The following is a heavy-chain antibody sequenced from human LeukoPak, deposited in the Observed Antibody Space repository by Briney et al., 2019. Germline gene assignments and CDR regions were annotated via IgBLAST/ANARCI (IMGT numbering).Heavy chain of an antibody. CDR3: ARDSGYDLRPTLDY. CDR1: GFTVSRNY. CDR2: IYSDGST. V-gene: IGHV3-53*01. J-gene: IGHJ4*02. D-gene: IGHD5-12*01. Sequence: GGSLRLSCAASGFTVSRNYMSWVRQAPGKGLEWVSVIYSDGSTYYADSVKGRFTISRDNSKNTLHLQMNSLRAEDTAVYYCARDSGYDLRPTLDYWGQGTLVIVSS.